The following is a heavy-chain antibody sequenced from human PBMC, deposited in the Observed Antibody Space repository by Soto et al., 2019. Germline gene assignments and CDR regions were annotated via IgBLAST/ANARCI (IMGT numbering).Heavy chain of an antibody. J-gene: IGHJ4*02. CDR3: ARDAAWGSLDY. CDR1: GFTFSSSW. Sequence: EAQLVESGGGLVQPGGSLRLSCAASGFTFSSSWMSWVRQAPGKRLEWVADINHVGSEILYVDSVKGRFTVSRDNTKNSVYLQMNSLRVEDTALYYCARDAAWGSLDYWGLGPLVTVSS. CDR2: INHVGSEI. D-gene: IGHD7-27*01. V-gene: IGHV3-7*01.